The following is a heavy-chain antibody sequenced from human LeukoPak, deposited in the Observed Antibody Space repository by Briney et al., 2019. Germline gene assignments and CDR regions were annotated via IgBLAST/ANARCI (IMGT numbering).Heavy chain of an antibody. V-gene: IGHV3-66*01. Sequence: PGGSLTLSCAASGFTVSSNYMSWVRQAPGKGLEWVSVIYSVGSTYYADSVKGRFTISRDNSKNTLYLQMNSLRAEDTAVYYCARDNCGNTPPGYYYGMDVWGQGTTVTVSS. CDR2: IYSVGST. CDR3: ARDNCGNTPPGYYYGMDV. D-gene: IGHD1-20*01. J-gene: IGHJ6*02. CDR1: GFTVSSNY.